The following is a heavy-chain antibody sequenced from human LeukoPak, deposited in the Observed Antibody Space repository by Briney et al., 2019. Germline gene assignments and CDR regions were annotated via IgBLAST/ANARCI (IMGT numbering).Heavy chain of an antibody. CDR2: IIPIIGIA. J-gene: IGHJ6*02. CDR1: GGTFSSYA. CDR3: ARSYSSSWYYYGMDV. D-gene: IGHD6-13*01. V-gene: IGHV1-69*04. Sequence: ASVKVSCKASGGTFSSYAISWVRQAPGQGLEWMGRIIPIIGIANYAQKFQGRVTITADKSTSTAYMELSSLRSEDTAVYYCARSYSSSWYYYGMDVWGQGTTVTVSS.